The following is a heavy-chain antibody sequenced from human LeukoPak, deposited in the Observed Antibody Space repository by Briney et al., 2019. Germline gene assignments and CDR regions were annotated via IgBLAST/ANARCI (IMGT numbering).Heavy chain of an antibody. Sequence: GGPLRLSCAASGFTVSTDYMAWVRQAPGKGLEWVSIIYSDSTTYYADSVKGRFTISNHISKNTLYLQMNNLRPDDTAVYYCARDRFNGMDVWGQGTTVTVSS. CDR3: ARDRFNGMDV. CDR1: GFTVSTDY. D-gene: IGHD3-10*01. V-gene: IGHV3-53*04. J-gene: IGHJ6*02. CDR2: IYSDSTT.